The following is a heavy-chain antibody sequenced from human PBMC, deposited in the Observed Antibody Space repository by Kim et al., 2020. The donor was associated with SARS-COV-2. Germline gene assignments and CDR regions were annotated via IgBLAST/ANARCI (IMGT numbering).Heavy chain of an antibody. D-gene: IGHD2-2*01. Sequence: SETLSLTCTVSGGSISSYYWSWIRQPPGKGLEWIGYIYYSGSTNYNPSLKRRVTISVDTSKNQFSLKLSSVTAADTAVYYCATRNYSSTSCSPHYFDYWGQGTLVTVSS. V-gene: IGHV4-59*08. CDR3: ATRNYSSTSCSPHYFDY. CDR2: IYYSGST. CDR1: GGSISSYY. J-gene: IGHJ4*02.